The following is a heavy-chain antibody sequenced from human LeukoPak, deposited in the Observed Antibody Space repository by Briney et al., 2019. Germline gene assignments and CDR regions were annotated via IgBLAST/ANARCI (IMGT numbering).Heavy chain of an antibody. CDR1: GFTFNRCW. V-gene: IGHV3-7*01. CDR2: INPDGRDT. J-gene: IGHJ1*01. Sequence: GGSLRLSCVVSGFTFNRCWMNWVRQAPGKGLEWVAHINPDGRDTYYVDSVKGRFSISRDNAQNSMYLQMNSLRVEDTAVYYCTSWGDTTAEYFQRWGQGTLVTVSS. D-gene: IGHD2-21*02. CDR3: TSWGDTTAEYFQR.